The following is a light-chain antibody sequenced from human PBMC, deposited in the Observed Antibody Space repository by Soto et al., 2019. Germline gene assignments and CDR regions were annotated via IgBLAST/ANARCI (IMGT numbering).Light chain of an antibody. J-gene: IGKJ4*01. V-gene: IGKV1-33*01. Sequence: DIQMTQSPSSVSASVGDRVTITCQASQDISNYLNWYQQKPGKAPKLLIYDASNLETGVPSRFSGSGSGTDFTLTISRLEPKDFAVYYCQQYGSSLGVTFGGGTKVDIK. CDR2: DAS. CDR3: QQYGSSLGVT. CDR1: QDISNY.